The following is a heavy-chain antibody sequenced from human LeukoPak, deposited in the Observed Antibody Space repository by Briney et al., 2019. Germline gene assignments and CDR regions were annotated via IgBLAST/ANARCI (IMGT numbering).Heavy chain of an antibody. J-gene: IGHJ4*02. D-gene: IGHD1-26*01. CDR1: GGSISSSSYY. Sequence: PSETLSLTCTVSGGSISSSSYYWGWIRQPPGKGLEWIGSIYYSGSTYYNPSLKSRVTISVDTSKNQFSLKLSSVTAADTAVYYCARGWELLIDYWGQGTLVTVSS. CDR2: IYYSGST. CDR3: ARGWELLIDY. V-gene: IGHV4-39*07.